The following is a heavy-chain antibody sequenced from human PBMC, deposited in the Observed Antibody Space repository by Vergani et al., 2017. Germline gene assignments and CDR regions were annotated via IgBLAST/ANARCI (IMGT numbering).Heavy chain of an antibody. V-gene: IGHV4-34*11. CDR2: ISYSGDT. Sequence: QVQLQQWGAGLLKPSETLSLTCAVYGGSFSGYYWTWIRQPPGQGLEWIGYISYSGDTNCAPSLKSRVSISLDTSKNQFSLQVNSVTPSDTAVYYCARGGWLVPDVWGQGTLVTVSS. CDR3: ARGGWLVPDV. CDR1: GGSFSGYY. J-gene: IGHJ4*02. D-gene: IGHD2-21*02.